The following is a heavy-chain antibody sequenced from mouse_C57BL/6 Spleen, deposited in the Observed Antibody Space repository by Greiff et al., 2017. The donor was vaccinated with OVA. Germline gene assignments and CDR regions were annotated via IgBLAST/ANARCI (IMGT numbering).Heavy chain of an antibody. CDR3: ARDGYYDYYFDY. Sequence: EVKLMESGGGLVKPGGSLKLSCAASGFTFSDYGMHWVRQAPEKGLEWVAYISSGSSTIYYADTVKGRFTISRDNAKNTLFLQMTSLTSEDTAVFYCARDGYYDYYFDYWGQGTTLTVSS. CDR1: GFTFSDYG. V-gene: IGHV5-17*01. J-gene: IGHJ2*01. CDR2: ISSGSSTI. D-gene: IGHD2-3*01.